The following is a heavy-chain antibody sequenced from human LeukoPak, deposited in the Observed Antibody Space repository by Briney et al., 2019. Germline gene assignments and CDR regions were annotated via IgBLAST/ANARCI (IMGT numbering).Heavy chain of an antibody. V-gene: IGHV3-23*01. J-gene: IGHJ4*02. D-gene: IGHD3-9*01. CDR3: AKVSESNYDILTGYYTPYYFDY. CDR1: GLTFSISA. Sequence: GGSLRLSCAASGLTFSISAMSWVRQPPGEGLEWVSGISDSGGRTFYTNSVKGPLTISKGTSKNILYLQMNSLRADDTAVYYCAKVSESNYDILTGYYTPYYFDYWGQGTLVTVSS. CDR2: ISDSGGRT.